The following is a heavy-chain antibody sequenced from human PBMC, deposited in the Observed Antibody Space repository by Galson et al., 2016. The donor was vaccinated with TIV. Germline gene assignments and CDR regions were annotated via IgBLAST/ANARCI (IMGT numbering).Heavy chain of an antibody. CDR1: GGTFSSYV. J-gene: IGHJ3*01. D-gene: IGHD1-20*01. CDR2: VVPIFTTK. CDR3: ATPRNWRNVEGDAFDL. Sequence: SVKVSCKASGGTFSSYVFNWLRQAPGQGLEWMGGVVPIFTTKNFPQKFKGRLTITTDESTGTAYMELSRLRSDDTAVDYCATPRNWRNVEGDAFDLWGQGTLFTGSS. V-gene: IGHV1-69*05.